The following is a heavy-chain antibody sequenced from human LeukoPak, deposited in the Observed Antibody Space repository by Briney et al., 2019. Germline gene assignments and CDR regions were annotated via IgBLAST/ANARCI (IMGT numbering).Heavy chain of an antibody. CDR1: GGSISSYY. CDR3: ARLGYSSSWYGGYYYYMDV. CDR2: IYYSGST. V-gene: IGHV4-59*01. Sequence: SETLSLTCTVSGGSISSYYWSWIRQPPGKGLEWIGYIYYSGSTNYNPSLKSRVTISVDTSKNQFSLKLSSVTAADTAVYYCARLGYSSSWYGGYYYYMDVRGKGTTVTVSS. J-gene: IGHJ6*03. D-gene: IGHD6-13*01.